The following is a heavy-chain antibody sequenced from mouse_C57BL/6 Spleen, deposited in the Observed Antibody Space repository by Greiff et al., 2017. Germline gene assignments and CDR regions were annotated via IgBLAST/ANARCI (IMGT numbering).Heavy chain of an antibody. CDR1: GYAFSSSW. CDR2: IYPGDGDT. D-gene: IGHD4-1*01. Sequence: QVQLQQSGPELVKPGASVKISCKASGYAFSSSWMNWVKQRPGKGLEWIGRIYPGDGDTNYNGKFKGKATLTADKSSSTAYMQLSSLTSEDSAVYFCARMNWDDPDYWGQGTTLTVSS. V-gene: IGHV1-82*01. J-gene: IGHJ2*01. CDR3: ARMNWDDPDY.